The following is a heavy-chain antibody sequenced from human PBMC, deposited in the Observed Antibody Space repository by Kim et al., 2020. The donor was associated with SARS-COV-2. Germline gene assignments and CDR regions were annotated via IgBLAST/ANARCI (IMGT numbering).Heavy chain of an antibody. D-gene: IGHD1-26*01. CDR3: AKGPARSYTPYYYFDY. J-gene: IGHJ4*02. V-gene: IGHV3-23*01. Sequence: GGSLRLSCAASGFTFSSYAMSWVRQAPGKGLEWVSAISGSGGSTYYADSVKGRFTISRDNSKNTLYLQMNSLRAEDTAVYYCAKGPARSYTPYYYFDYWGQGTLVTVSS. CDR2: ISGSGGST. CDR1: GFTFSSYA.